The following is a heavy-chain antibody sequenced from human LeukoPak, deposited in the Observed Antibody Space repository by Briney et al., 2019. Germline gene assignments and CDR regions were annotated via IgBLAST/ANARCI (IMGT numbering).Heavy chain of an antibody. V-gene: IGHV4-30-2*01. J-gene: IGHJ4*02. CDR2: IYHSGST. Sequence: SQTLSLTCTVSGGSISSGSYYWSWIRQPPGKGLEWIGYIYHSGSTYYNPSLKSRVTISVDRSKNQFSLKLSSVTAADTAVYYCASMNLDYDFWSGRWDYWGQGTLVTVSS. CDR1: GGSISSGSYY. CDR3: ASMNLDYDFWSGRWDY. D-gene: IGHD3-3*01.